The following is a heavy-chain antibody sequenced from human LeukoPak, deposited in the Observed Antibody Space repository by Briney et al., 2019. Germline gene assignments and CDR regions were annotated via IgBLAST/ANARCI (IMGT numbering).Heavy chain of an antibody. CDR3: ARGLGYSFNWFDP. CDR1: GYSFTGYW. Sequence: LGESLKISCKGSGYSFTGYWIGWVRQMPGKGLEWMGIIYPGDSDTRYSPSFQGQVTISADKSISTAYLQWSRLKASDTAMYYCARGLGYSFNWFDPWGQGTLVTVSS. D-gene: IGHD5-18*01. J-gene: IGHJ5*02. CDR2: IYPGDSDT. V-gene: IGHV5-51*01.